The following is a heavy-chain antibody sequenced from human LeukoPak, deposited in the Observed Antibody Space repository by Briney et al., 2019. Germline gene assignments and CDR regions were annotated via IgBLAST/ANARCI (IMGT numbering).Heavy chain of an antibody. D-gene: IGHD1-26*01. J-gene: IGHJ3*02. CDR1: GFSFDDYG. Sequence: GGSLRLSCAASGFSFDDYGMHWVRQAPGKGLEWVAAMWYGRNKKHYADSVKGRFTMSRDTSKNTLYLQMNSLRAEDTAVYYCARQRVGAIGDAFDIWGQGTMVTVSS. CDR3: ARQRVGAIGDAFDI. CDR2: MWYGRNKK. V-gene: IGHV3-33*08.